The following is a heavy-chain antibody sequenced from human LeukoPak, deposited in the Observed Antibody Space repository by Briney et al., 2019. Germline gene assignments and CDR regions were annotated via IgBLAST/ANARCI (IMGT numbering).Heavy chain of an antibody. CDR1: GFTFSSHG. D-gene: IGHD2-2*01. J-gene: IGHJ4*02. V-gene: IGHV3-30*03. Sequence: GGSLRLSCAASGFTFSSHGMHWVRQAPGKGLDWVAVISSDGTNEKYEDSVKGRFTISRDNSRNTLFLQMNSLRPEDTAMYHCARGCGDSTNCYILDFWGQGTLVTVSP. CDR2: ISSDGTNE. CDR3: ARGCGDSTNCYILDF.